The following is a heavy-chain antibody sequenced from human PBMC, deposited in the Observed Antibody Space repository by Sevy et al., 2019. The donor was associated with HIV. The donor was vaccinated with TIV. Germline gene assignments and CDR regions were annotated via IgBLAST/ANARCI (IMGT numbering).Heavy chain of an antibody. CDR3: AAGMGSSDFDY. J-gene: IGHJ4*02. CDR2: IKSKTDAATR. V-gene: IGHV3-15*01. Sequence: GGSLRLSCAASGFTFREAWMSWVRQAPGKGLEWVGRIKSKTDAATRDFAAPVRGRFSISRDDSANTVYLVMNNLKPEDTGVYYCAAGMGSSDFDYWGQGTLVTVSS. CDR1: GFTFREAW. D-gene: IGHD1-26*01.